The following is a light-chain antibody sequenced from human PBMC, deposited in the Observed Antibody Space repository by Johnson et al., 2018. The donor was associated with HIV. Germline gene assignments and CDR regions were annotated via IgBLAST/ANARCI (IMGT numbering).Light chain of an antibody. V-gene: IGLV1-51*01. CDR3: GTWDSSLSACFYV. CDR2: DNN. J-gene: IGLJ1*01. CDR1: SSNIGNNY. Sequence: QSFLTQPPSVSAAPGQKVTISCSGSSSNIGNNYVSWYQHLPGTAPKLLIYDNNKRPSGIPDRFSGSKSGTSATLGITGLQTGDEADYYCGTWDSSLSACFYVVGTGTKVTVL.